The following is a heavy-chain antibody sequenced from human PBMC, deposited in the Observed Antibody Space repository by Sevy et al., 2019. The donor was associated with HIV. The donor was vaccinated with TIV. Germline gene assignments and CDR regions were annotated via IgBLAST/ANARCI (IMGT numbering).Heavy chain of an antibody. CDR1: GGSISSGDYY. CDR3: ASQTYYYDSSRGYWFDP. D-gene: IGHD3-22*01. V-gene: IGHV4-30-4*01. Sequence: SETLSLTCTVSGGSISSGDYYWSWIRQPPGKALEWIGYIYYTGSTYYNPSLKSRVTISLDTSKNQFSLKLTSVTAADTAIYYCASQTYYYDSSRGYWFDPRGQGTLVTVSS. CDR2: IYYTGST. J-gene: IGHJ5*02.